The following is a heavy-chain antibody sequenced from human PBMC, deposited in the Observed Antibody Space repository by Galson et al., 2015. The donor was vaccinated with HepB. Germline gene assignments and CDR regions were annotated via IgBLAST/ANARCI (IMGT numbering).Heavy chain of an antibody. CDR3: ARGGFAEFPDY. D-gene: IGHD3-10*01. CDR1: GFSFPSHS. J-gene: IGHJ4*02. CDR2: ITATSSHI. V-gene: IGHV3-21*01. Sequence: PLRLSCAVSGFSFPSHSMNWVRQPPGKGLEWVSSITATSSHIYYADSLRDRFTISRDNAKNSVYLQMNYLRVEDTAVYYCARGGFAEFPDYWGQGILVSVSS.